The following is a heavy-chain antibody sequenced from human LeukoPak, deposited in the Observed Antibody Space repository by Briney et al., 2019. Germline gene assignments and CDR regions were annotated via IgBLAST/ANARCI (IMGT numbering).Heavy chain of an antibody. J-gene: IGHJ5*02. D-gene: IGHD3-22*01. V-gene: IGHV4-30-4*02. Sequence: SETLSLTCTVSGCSISSGDYYWSWIRQPPGKGLEWIGYIYYSGSTYYNPSLKSRVTISVDTSKNQFSVKLSSVTAADTAVYYCARVTTKGWFDPWGQGTLVTVSS. CDR1: GCSISSGDYY. CDR3: ARVTTKGWFDP. CDR2: IYYSGST.